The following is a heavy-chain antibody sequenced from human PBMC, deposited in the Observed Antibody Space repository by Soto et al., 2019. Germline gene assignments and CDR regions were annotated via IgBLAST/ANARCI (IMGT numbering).Heavy chain of an antibody. V-gene: IGHV6-1*01. Sequence: QVQLQQSGPGPVKPSQTLSLTCAISGDSVSNNSAAWNWIRQSPSRGLEWLGRTYYRSKWYNDYAVSVRSRITINPDTSENQFSLQLNSVTPEDTAVYYCARAPSYSSGWPFDYWGQGTLVTVSS. D-gene: IGHD6-19*01. CDR2: TYYRSKWYN. CDR3: ARAPSYSSGWPFDY. CDR1: GDSVSNNSAA. J-gene: IGHJ4*02.